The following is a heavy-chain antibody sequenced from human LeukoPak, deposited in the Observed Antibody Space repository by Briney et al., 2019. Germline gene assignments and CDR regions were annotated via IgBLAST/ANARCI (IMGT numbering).Heavy chain of an antibody. Sequence: GSLRLSCAASGFTFSGYAMHWVRQAPGKGLEWVAVISYDGSNKYYADSVKGRFTISRDNSKNTLYLQMNSLRAEDTAVYYCARVTAVAETYWGQGTLVTVSS. CDR2: ISYDGSNK. CDR1: GFTFSGYA. D-gene: IGHD6-19*01. J-gene: IGHJ4*02. CDR3: ARVTAVAETY. V-gene: IGHV3-30*04.